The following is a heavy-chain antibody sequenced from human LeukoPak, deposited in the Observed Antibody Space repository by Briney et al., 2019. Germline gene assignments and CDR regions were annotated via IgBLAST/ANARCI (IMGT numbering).Heavy chain of an antibody. Sequence: GGSLRLPCAASGFTFSGSAMHWVRQASGKGLEWVGRIRSKANSYATAYAASVKGRFTISRDDSKNTAYLQMNSLKTEDTAVYYCTSYIKQVVSAFDIWGQGTMVTVSS. D-gene: IGHD6-6*01. CDR3: TSYIKQVVSAFDI. CDR2: IRSKANSYAT. CDR1: GFTFSGSA. V-gene: IGHV3-73*01. J-gene: IGHJ3*02.